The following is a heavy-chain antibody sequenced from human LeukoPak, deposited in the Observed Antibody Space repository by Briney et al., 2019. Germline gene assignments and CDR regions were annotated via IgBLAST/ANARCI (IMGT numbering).Heavy chain of an antibody. CDR1: GYTFTSYG. CDR3: ARADYGDYTDYFDY. Sequence: GASVKVSCKASGYTFTSYGISWVRQAPGQGREWMGWISAYNGNTNYAQKLQGRVTMTTDTSTSTAYMELRSLRSDDTAVYYCARADYGDYTDYFDYWGQGPLVTVHS. D-gene: IGHD4-17*01. V-gene: IGHV1-18*01. J-gene: IGHJ4*02. CDR2: ISAYNGNT.